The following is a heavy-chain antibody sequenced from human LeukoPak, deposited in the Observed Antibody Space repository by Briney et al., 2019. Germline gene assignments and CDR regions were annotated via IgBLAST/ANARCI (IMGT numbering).Heavy chain of an antibody. J-gene: IGHJ4*02. CDR1: GFTFGDHI. V-gene: IGHV3-48*01. CDR2: VSGSGSTV. CDR3: VRQFAS. Sequence: GGSLRLSCTASGFTFGDHIMNWVRQLPGKRLEWVAYVSGSGSTVYYADSVKGRFTVSRDNGKSSLYLQMNSLRVEDTALYYCVRQFASWGQGTLVTVSS.